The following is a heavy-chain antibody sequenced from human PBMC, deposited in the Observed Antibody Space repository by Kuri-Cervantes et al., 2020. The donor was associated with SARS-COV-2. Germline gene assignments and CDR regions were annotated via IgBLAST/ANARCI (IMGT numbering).Heavy chain of an antibody. J-gene: IGHJ5*01. CDR1: YGSFRGYY. CDR2: INHSGNT. CDR3: ARGWWDIVVVPAASPPGNWFDP. D-gene: IGHD2-2*01. Sequence: SQTLSLTCEVYYGSFRGYYWNWIRQPPGKGLGWIGEINHSGNTNYDPSLKSRVTISVDTSKNQFSLKLSSVTAADTAVYYCARGWWDIVVVPAASPPGNWFDPWGQGTLVTVSS. V-gene: IGHV4-34*01.